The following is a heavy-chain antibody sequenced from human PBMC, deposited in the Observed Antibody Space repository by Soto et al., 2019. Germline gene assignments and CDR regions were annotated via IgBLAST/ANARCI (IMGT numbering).Heavy chain of an antibody. D-gene: IGHD1-20*01. J-gene: IGHJ5*02. V-gene: IGHV1-69*12. CDR1: GGTFSSYA. Sequence: QVQLVQSGAEVTKPGSSVKVSCKASGGTFSSYAISWVRQAPGQGLEWMGGIIPIFGTADYAQKFQGRVTITADESTPTADMERSRLRSEATAVYYCASDPTVRITGTPSPHPWGQGTLVTVSS. CDR3: ASDPTVRITGTPSPHP. CDR2: IIPIFGTA.